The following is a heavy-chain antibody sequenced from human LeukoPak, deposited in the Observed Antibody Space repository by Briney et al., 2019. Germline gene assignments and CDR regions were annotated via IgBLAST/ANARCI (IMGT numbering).Heavy chain of an antibody. V-gene: IGHV1-2*02. CDR2: INPNSGGT. CDR3: ARDPRGPTYYYDSSGYYGGAFDI. D-gene: IGHD3-22*01. CDR1: VYTFTGYY. J-gene: IGHJ3*02. Sequence: GASVKVSCKASVYTFTGYYMHRVRQAAGHGLEWMGWINPNSGGTNYAQKFQGRVTMTRDTSISTAYMELSRLRSDDTAVYYCARDPRGPTYYYDSSGYYGGAFDIWGQGTMVTVSS.